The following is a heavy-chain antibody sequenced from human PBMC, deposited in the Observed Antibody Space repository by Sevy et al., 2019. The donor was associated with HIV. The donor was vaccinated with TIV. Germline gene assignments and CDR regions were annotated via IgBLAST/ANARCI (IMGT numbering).Heavy chain of an antibody. V-gene: IGHV1-69*13. Sequence: ASVKVSCKASGGTFSGYAISWVRQAPGQGLEWMGGIIPSFGTANYAQMFQGRVTITADESTSTAYMELSSLRSEDTAVYYCARGPAIFGVVITHYYYYGMDVWGQGTTVTVSS. CDR3: ARGPAIFGVVITHYYYYGMDV. J-gene: IGHJ6*02. D-gene: IGHD3-3*01. CDR2: IIPSFGTA. CDR1: GGTFSGYA.